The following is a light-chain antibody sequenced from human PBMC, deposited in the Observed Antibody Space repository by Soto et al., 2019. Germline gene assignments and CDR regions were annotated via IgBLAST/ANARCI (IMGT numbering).Light chain of an antibody. J-gene: IGLJ2*01. CDR2: DVS. CDR3: SSYTSNSTLVV. CDR1: SSDVGGYNY. Sequence: QSALTQPASVSGSPGQSITISCTGTSSDVGGYNYVSWYQQHPGKAPKVMIYDVSNRPSGVFNRFSGSKSGNTASLTISGLQAEDEADYYCSSYTSNSTLVVFGGGTKVTVL. V-gene: IGLV2-14*01.